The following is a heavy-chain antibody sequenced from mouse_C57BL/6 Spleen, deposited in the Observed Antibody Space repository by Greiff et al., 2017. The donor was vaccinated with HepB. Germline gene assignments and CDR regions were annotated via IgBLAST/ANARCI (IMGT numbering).Heavy chain of an antibody. Sequence: QVQLKQSGTELVKPGASVKLSCKASGYTFTSYWMHWVKQRPGQGLEWIGNINPSNGGTNYNEKFKSKATLTVDKSSSTAYMQLSSLTSEDSAVYYCARSLFRSLWYFDVWGTGTTVTVSS. J-gene: IGHJ1*03. CDR1: GYTFTSYW. D-gene: IGHD6-2*01. CDR3: ARSLFRSLWYFDV. V-gene: IGHV1-53*01. CDR2: INPSNGGT.